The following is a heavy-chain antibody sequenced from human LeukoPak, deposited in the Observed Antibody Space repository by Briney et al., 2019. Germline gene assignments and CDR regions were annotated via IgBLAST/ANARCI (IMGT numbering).Heavy chain of an antibody. CDR1: GGSITNYY. D-gene: IGHD2-15*01. V-gene: IGHV4-59*01. J-gene: IGHJ6*03. CDR2: IYYSGST. Sequence: SETLSLTCTVSGGSITNYYWSWIRQPPGEGLEWIGYIYYSGSTNYNPSLKSRVTISLDTSKSQFSLKLSSVTAADTAVYYCASTPGVAATLYYYYMDVWGKGTTVTVSS. CDR3: ASTPGVAATLYYYYMDV.